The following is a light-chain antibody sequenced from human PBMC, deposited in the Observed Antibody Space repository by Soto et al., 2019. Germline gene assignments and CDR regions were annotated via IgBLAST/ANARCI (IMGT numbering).Light chain of an antibody. CDR1: SRDVGDYYY. Sequence: QSALTQPASVSGSPGQSITISCSGTSRDVGDYYYVSWYPQHPGKAPNLLIYGVTDRPSGVSHRFSGSRADSTASLTISGLQAEDESDYYCRSYTSSSPFIFGGGTQLTVL. CDR2: GVT. V-gene: IGLV2-14*01. CDR3: RSYTSSSPFI. J-gene: IGLJ2*01.